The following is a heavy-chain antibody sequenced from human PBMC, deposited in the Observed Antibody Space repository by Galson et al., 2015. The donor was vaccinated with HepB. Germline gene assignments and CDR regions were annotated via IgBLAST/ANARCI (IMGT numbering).Heavy chain of an antibody. V-gene: IGHV3-7*01. CDR3: AADPELGIGTSDI. Sequence: SLRLSCATSGFTFSSYWMSWVRQAPGKGLEWVANIDQDGSEKNYVDSVKGRFTISRDNARNSLYLQMNSLRAEDTAMYYCAADPELGIGTSDIWGQGTMVTASS. CDR1: GFTFSSYW. J-gene: IGHJ3*02. CDR2: IDQDGSEK. D-gene: IGHD1-14*01.